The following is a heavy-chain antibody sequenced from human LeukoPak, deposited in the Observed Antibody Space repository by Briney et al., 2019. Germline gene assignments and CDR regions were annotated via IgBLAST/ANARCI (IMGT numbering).Heavy chain of an antibody. D-gene: IGHD5-24*01. V-gene: IGHV1-8*01. CDR1: GYTFTIYD. J-gene: IGHJ4*02. Sequence: ASVKVSCKASGYTFTIYDINWVRQATGQGLEWMGWMNPNSGNTGYAQKFQGRVTMTRNTSISTAYMELSSLRSEDTAVYYCARGRKDGGRRDGYKYIDYWGQGTLVTVSS. CDR2: MNPNSGNT. CDR3: ARGRKDGGRRDGYKYIDY.